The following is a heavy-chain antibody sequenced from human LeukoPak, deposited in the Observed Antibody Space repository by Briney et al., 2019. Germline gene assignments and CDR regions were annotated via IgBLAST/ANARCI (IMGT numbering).Heavy chain of an antibody. Sequence: ASVKVSCKASGYTFTSYGISWVRQAPGQGLEWMGWISAYNGNTNYAQKLQGRVTMTEDTSTDTAYMELSSLRSEDTAVYYCRASMDVWGQGTTVTVSS. V-gene: IGHV1-18*01. J-gene: IGHJ6*02. CDR2: ISAYNGNT. CDR1: GYTFTSYG. CDR3: RASMDV.